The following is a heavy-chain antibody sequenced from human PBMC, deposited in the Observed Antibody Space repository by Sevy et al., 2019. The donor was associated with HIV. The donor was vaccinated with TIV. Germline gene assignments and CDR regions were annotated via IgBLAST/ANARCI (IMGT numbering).Heavy chain of an antibody. CDR3: ACYAIDVFYV. Sequence: ASVKVSCQASGYTFIGYYIHWVRQAPGQGLEWMGRINPHSGGTNYAQKFQGRVTVTRDTSISTAYMELSRVRSDDTAVYYCACYAIDVFYVWGQATMVTVSS. V-gene: IGHV1-2*06. CDR2: INPHSGGT. J-gene: IGHJ3*01. D-gene: IGHD3-16*01. CDR1: GYTFIGYY.